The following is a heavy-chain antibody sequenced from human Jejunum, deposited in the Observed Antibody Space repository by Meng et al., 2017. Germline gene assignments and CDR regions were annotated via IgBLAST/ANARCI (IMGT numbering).Heavy chain of an antibody. CDR2: IYDSGTT. CDR1: GSSISTGIYY. Sequence: QVQLQESGPGLVKPSATLSLTCTVAGSSISTGIYYWSWIRQHPGKGLEWIGYIYDSGTTSYNPSLKSPVTISMDTSKNQFSLRLGSVTAADTAVYYCATIDYGEVFFVYWGQGTLVTVSS. D-gene: IGHD4-17*01. V-gene: IGHV4-31*01. J-gene: IGHJ4*02. CDR3: ATIDYGEVFFVY.